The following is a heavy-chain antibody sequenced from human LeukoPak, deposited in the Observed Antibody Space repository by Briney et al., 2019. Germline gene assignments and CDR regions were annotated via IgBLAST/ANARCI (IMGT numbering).Heavy chain of an antibody. CDR3: SKRDYFDP. D-gene: IGHD4/OR15-4a*01. Sequence: GGSLRLSCTASGFTFSDYWMNWVRQAPGKGPMWVSRIKGDGSFTTYADSVKGRFTISRDNAKNTLYLQMDSLRVDDTAVYYCSKRDYFDPWGRGTLVTVSS. J-gene: IGHJ5*02. CDR1: GFTFSDYW. CDR2: IKGDGSFT. V-gene: IGHV3-74*03.